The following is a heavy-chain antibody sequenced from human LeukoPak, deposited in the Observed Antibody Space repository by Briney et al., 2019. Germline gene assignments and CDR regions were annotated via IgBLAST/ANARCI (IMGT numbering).Heavy chain of an antibody. J-gene: IGHJ4*02. CDR2: ISSSSSYI. V-gene: IGHV3-21*04. CDR1: GFTFSSYS. D-gene: IGHD3-3*01. CDR3: AKDFITYYDFWSGYPYYFDY. Sequence: PGGSLRLSCAASGFTFSSYSMNWVRQAPGKGLEWVSSISSSSSYIYYADSVKGRFTISRDNAKNSLYLQMNSLRAEDTAVYYCAKDFITYYDFWSGYPYYFDYWGQGTLVTVSS.